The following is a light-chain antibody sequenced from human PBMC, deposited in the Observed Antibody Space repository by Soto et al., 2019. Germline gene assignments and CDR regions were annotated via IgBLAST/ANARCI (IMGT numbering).Light chain of an antibody. CDR1: QSVSRY. CDR2: DAS. J-gene: IGKJ4*01. Sequence: EIVLTQSPATLSLSPGDGATLSCRASQSVSRYLAWYQQKPGQAPRLLIYDASNRATGIPARFSGSGSGTDFPLPLSRLEPEDFAVFYCQQRANWPLTFGGGTKVEIK. V-gene: IGKV3-11*01. CDR3: QQRANWPLT.